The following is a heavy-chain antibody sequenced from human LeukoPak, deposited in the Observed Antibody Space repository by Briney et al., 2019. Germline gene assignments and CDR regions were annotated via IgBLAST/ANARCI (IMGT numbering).Heavy chain of an antibody. CDR1: GGSISSYY. D-gene: IGHD6-13*01. J-gene: IGHJ4*02. CDR2: IYYSGST. Sequence: SETLSLTCTVSGGSISSYYWSWIRLPPGKGLEWIGYIYYSGSTNYNPSLKSRVTISVDTSKNQFSLKLSSVTAADTAVYYCARVEGDSSSWPSFDYWGQGTLVTVSS. V-gene: IGHV4-59*13. CDR3: ARVEGDSSSWPSFDY.